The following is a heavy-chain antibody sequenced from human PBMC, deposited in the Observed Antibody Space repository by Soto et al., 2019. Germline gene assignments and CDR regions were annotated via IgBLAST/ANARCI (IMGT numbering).Heavy chain of an antibody. D-gene: IGHD2-15*01. CDR2: MNPKSGGT. J-gene: IGHJ3*02. Sequence: ASVKVACKASGYTFSAYYTHWVRQAPGQGLEWMGWMNPKSGGTYFAQKFQGRATLTRDTPIRTAYMAVNRLTYYDTDVYYCPPENIDDSDGLYDAFDIWGQGTTVTVSS. V-gene: IGHV1-2*02. CDR1: GYTFSAYY. CDR3: PPENIDDSDGLYDAFDI.